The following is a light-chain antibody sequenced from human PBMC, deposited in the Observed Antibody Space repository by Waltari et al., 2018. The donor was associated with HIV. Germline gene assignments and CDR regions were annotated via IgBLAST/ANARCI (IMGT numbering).Light chain of an antibody. Sequence: QSVLTQPPSASGTPGQRVTISCSGSSSNIGSNSVFWYQQFPGTAPKVLIYRNDQRPAWVPDRFSAARSGTSASLVISGLRSEDEADYYCAAYDDNLPGWMFGGGTKLTAL. CDR1: SSNIGSNS. V-gene: IGLV1-47*01. CDR3: AAYDDNLPGWM. J-gene: IGLJ3*02. CDR2: RND.